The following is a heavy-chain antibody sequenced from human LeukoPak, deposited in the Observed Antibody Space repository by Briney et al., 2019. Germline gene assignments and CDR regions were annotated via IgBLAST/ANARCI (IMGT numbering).Heavy chain of an antibody. CDR1: GFSFSGFW. Sequence: GGSLRLSCAASGFSFSGFWMSWVRQAPGKGLEWVANIKQDGSETYSVDSVKGRFIISRDNAKNSLYLQMNSLRAEDTAVYYCARDRPRYCSGGSCYSGSHWGQGTLVTVSS. CDR3: ARDRPRYCSGGSCYSGSH. J-gene: IGHJ4*02. V-gene: IGHV3-7*01. CDR2: IKQDGSET. D-gene: IGHD2-15*01.